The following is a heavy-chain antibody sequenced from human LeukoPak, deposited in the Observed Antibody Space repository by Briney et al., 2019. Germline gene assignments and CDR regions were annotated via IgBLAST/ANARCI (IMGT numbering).Heavy chain of an antibody. CDR3: ATIHRGWSGYYFPSY. D-gene: IGHD3-3*01. J-gene: IGHJ4*02. V-gene: IGHV1-24*01. CDR2: FDPEDGET. Sequence: ASVKVSSKVSGYTLTELSMHWMRQAPGKGLEWMGGFDPEDGETIYAQKFQGRVTMTEDTSTDTAYMELSSLRSEDTAVYYCATIHRGWSGYYFPSYWGQGTLVTVSS. CDR1: GYTLTELS.